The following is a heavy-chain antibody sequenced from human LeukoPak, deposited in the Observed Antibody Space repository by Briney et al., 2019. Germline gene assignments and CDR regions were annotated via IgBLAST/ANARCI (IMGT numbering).Heavy chain of an antibody. Sequence: GGSLRLSCAASGFTFSSYSMNWVRQAPGKGLEWASSISSSSSYIYYADSVKGRFTISRDNAKNSLYLQMNSLRAEDTAVYYCARDGRVRGVTPLDYWGQGTLVTVSS. CDR3: ARDGRVRGVTPLDY. V-gene: IGHV3-21*01. CDR1: GFTFSSYS. J-gene: IGHJ4*02. D-gene: IGHD3-10*01. CDR2: ISSSSSYI.